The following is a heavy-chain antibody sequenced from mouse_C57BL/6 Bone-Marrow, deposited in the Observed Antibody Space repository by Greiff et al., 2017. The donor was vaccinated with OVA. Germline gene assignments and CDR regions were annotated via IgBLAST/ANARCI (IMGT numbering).Heavy chain of an antibody. CDR3: TTYRYPIYYGNLTGAMDY. Sequence: EVKLMESGAELVRPGASVKLSCTASGFNIKDDYMHWVKQRPEQGLEWIGWIDPENGDTEYASKFQGKATITADTSSNTAYLQLSSLTSEDTAVYYCTTYRYPIYYGNLTGAMDYWGQGTSVTVSS. J-gene: IGHJ4*01. D-gene: IGHD2-1*01. V-gene: IGHV14-4*01. CDR2: IDPENGDT. CDR1: GFNIKDDY.